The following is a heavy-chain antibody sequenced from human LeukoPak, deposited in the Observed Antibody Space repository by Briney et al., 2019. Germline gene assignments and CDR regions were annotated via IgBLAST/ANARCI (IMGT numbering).Heavy chain of an antibody. V-gene: IGHV3-53*01. D-gene: IGHD1-1*01. J-gene: IGHJ4*02. CDR3: AKDVTTGTLALDY. Sequence: GGSLRLSCAASGFTVSTNHVSWVRLAPGKGLEWVSIIYTAGSTFYADSVKGRFTISRDNSKDTLYLQMNSLRAEDTAVYYCAKDVTTGTLALDYWGQGTLVTVSS. CDR1: GFTVSTNH. CDR2: IYTAGST.